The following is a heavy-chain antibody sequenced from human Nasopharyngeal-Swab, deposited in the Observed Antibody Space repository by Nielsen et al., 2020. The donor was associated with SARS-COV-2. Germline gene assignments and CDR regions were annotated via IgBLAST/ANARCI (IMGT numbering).Heavy chain of an antibody. CDR1: GFSLSTSGMC. J-gene: IGHJ3*02. V-gene: IGHV2-70*11. D-gene: IGHD3-3*01. CDR3: VRIWSTIFGYAFDI. CDR2: IDWDDDK. Sequence: SGPTLVKPTQTFTLTCTFSGFSLSTSGMCVSWIRQPPGKALEWLARIDWDDDKYYSTSLKTRLTISKGTSKNQVVLTMTNMDPVDTATYYCVRIWSTIFGYAFDIWGQGTMVTVSS.